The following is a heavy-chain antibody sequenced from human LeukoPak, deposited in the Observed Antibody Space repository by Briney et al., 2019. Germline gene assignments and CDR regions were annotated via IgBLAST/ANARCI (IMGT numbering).Heavy chain of an antibody. J-gene: IGHJ4*02. Sequence: GGSLRLSCAASGFTFGDYSMHWVRQAPGKGLEWVSSISSGSSYIYYTDSVRGRFTISRDNAKSSLYLQMDSLRVEDTAVYYCARDPSSLRDSYDYWGQGTLVTVSS. V-gene: IGHV3-21*01. CDR3: ARDPSSLRDSYDY. CDR2: ISSGSSYI. CDR1: GFTFGDYS.